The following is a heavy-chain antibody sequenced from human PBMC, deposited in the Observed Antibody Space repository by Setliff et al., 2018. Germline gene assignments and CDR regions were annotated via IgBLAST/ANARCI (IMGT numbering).Heavy chain of an antibody. D-gene: IGHD3-3*01. CDR3: ARHIRVWSGESAFDI. CDR1: GFTFRSYW. CDR2: IKQDGSEK. J-gene: IGHJ3*02. V-gene: IGHV3-7*01. Sequence: LRLSCAASGFTFRSYWMGWVRQAPGKGLEWVANIKQDGSEKYYVDSVKGRFTISRDNAKNSLYLQMNSLRAEDTAVYYCARHIRVWSGESAFDIWGQGTMVTVSS.